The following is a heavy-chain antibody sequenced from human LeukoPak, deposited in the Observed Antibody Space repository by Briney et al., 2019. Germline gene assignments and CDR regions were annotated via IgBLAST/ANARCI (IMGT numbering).Heavy chain of an antibody. V-gene: IGHV4-39*07. J-gene: IGHJ5*02. D-gene: IGHD2-2*01. CDR1: GGSISSSSYY. CDR3: ARAPRNIVVVPAALPRPYNWFDP. Sequence: PSETLSLTCTVSGGSISSSSYYWGWIRQPPGKGLEWIGSIYYSGSTYYNPSLKSRVTISVDTSKNQFSLKLSSVTAADTAVYYCARAPRNIVVVPAALPRPYNWFDPWGQGTLVTVSS. CDR2: IYYSGST.